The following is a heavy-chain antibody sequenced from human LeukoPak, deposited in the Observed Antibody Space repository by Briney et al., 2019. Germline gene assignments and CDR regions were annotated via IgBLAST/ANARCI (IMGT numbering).Heavy chain of an antibody. CDR3: ASTRAPYYYESSGWYYFDY. D-gene: IGHD3-22*01. CDR2: VYFSGST. CDR1: GGSISSYY. J-gene: IGHJ4*02. Sequence: SETLSLTCTVSGGSISSYYWSWIRQPPGRGLEWIGYVYFSGSTNYNPSLKSRVTISVDTSTNHFSLKLSSVTAADTAVYYCASTRAPYYYESSGWYYFDYWGQGTLVTVSS. V-gene: IGHV4-59*08.